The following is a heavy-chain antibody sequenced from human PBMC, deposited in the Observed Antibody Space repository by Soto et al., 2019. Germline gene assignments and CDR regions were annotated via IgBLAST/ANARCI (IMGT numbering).Heavy chain of an antibody. Sequence: QVQLVQSGAEVKKPGSSVKVSCKASGGTFSSYAISWVRQAPGQGLEWMGGIIAIFGTADYAQKFQGRVRITADESTSTAYMELSSLRSEDTAVYYCAKPQSIQDYYDGMDVWGQGTTVTVSS. CDR3: AKPQSIQDYYDGMDV. CDR1: GGTFSSYA. V-gene: IGHV1-69*12. J-gene: IGHJ6*02. D-gene: IGHD6-6*01. CDR2: IIAIFGTA.